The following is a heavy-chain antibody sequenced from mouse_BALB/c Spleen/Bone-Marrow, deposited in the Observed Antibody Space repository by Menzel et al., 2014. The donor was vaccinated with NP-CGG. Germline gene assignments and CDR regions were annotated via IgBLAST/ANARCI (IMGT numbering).Heavy chain of an antibody. J-gene: IGHJ4*01. CDR3: ATLTTVVDAMDF. CDR1: GFNIKDTY. CDR2: IDPANGNT. V-gene: IGHV14-3*02. D-gene: IGHD1-1*01. Sequence: EVMLVESGAELVKPGASVKLPCTASGFNIKDTYMHWVKQRPEQGLEWIGRIDPANGNTKYDPKFQGKATITADTSSNTAYLQLSSLTSEDTAVYCCATLTTVVDAMDFGGRGTSVTVSS.